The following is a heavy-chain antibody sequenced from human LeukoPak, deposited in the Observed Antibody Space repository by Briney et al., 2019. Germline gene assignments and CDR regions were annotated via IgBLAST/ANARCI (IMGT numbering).Heavy chain of an antibody. CDR3: ARPRRYYDSSGYYFDY. Sequence: PSETLSLTCTVSGGSISSSSYYWGWIRQPPGKGLEWIGSIYYSGSTYYNPSLKSRVTMSVDTSKNQFSLKLSSVTAADTAVYYCARPRRYYDSSGYYFDYWGQGTLVTVSS. V-gene: IGHV4-39*01. J-gene: IGHJ4*02. D-gene: IGHD3-22*01. CDR2: IYYSGST. CDR1: GGSISSSSYY.